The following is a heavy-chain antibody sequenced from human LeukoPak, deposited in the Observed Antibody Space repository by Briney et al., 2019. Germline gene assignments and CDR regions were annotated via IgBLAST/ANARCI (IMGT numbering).Heavy chain of an antibody. CDR3: ARDGTCSSTSCLRGDYYYMDV. CDR2: IYTSGST. V-gene: IGHV4-4*08. CDR1: GGPISSYY. D-gene: IGHD2-2*01. J-gene: IGHJ6*03. Sequence: SETLSLTCTVSGGPISSYYWSWIRQPPGKGLEWIGRIYTSGSTNHNPSLKSRVTISVDTSKNQFSLKLSSVTAADTAVYYCARDGTCSSTSCLRGDYYYMDVWGKGTTVTVSS.